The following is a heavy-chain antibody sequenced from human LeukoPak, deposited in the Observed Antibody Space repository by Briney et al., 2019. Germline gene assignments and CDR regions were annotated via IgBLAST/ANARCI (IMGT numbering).Heavy chain of an antibody. J-gene: IGHJ5*02. CDR1: GGTFSSYA. V-gene: IGHV1-69*13. CDR2: IIPISGTA. CDR3: ARDRICSGGRCYSGWFDP. D-gene: IGHD2-15*01. Sequence: SVKVSCKASGGTFSSYAISWVRQSPGQGLEWMGGIIPISGTANYAQKFQGRVTITADESTNTAYMELSSLRSEDTAVYYCARDRICSGGRCYSGWFDPWGQGTLVTVSS.